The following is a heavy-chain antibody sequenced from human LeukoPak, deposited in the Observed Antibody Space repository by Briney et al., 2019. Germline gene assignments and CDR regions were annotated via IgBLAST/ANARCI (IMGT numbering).Heavy chain of an antibody. J-gene: IGHJ4*01. D-gene: IGHD2-21*02. CDR2: IAGSSGYI. CDR1: GFTFSSYE. CDR3: ARDRGAYCGGDCYLGFDY. Sequence: GGSLRLSCAASGFTFSSYEMNWVRQAPGKGLEWASSIAGSSGYISYADSVKGRFTISRDNAKKSLYLQMTSLTAEDTAVYYCARDRGAYCGGDCYLGFDYWGRGTLVTVSS. V-gene: IGHV3-21*01.